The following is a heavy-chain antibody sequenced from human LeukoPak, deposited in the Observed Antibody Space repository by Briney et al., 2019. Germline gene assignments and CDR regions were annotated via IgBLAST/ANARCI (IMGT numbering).Heavy chain of an antibody. CDR3: ARDIAVAGSSFPRH. CDR1: GFTLSSNW. J-gene: IGHJ4*02. V-gene: IGHV3-74*01. Sequence: PGGSLRLSCAVSGFTLSSNWMHWVRQVPGKGLVWVSRIDDVGSGTSYADSVKGRFTISRDDAKNTVYLQMNSLRAEDTAVYYCARDIAVAGSSFPRHWGQGTLVTVSS. D-gene: IGHD6-19*01. CDR2: IDDVGSGT.